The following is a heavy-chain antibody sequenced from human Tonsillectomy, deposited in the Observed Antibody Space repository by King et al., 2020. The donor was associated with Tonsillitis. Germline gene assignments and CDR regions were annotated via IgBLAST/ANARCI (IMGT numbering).Heavy chain of an antibody. V-gene: IGHV2-5*01. Sequence: TLKESGPTLVKPTQTLTLTCTFSGFSLTTSGVGVAWIRQPPGKALEWLALIYWNDDKRYSPSLKTRLTITKDTSKNQVVLTMTNMDPVDTATYYCAHLSYGSGSSRVGFDIWGQGTLVTVSS. D-gene: IGHD3-10*01. CDR3: AHLSYGSGSSRVGFDI. CDR2: IYWNDDK. CDR1: GFSLTTSGVG. J-gene: IGHJ3*02.